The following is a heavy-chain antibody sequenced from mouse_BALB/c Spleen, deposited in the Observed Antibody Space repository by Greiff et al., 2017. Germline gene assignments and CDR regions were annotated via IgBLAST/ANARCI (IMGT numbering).Heavy chain of an antibody. Sequence: EVQLQQSGPELVKPGASVKIPCKASGYTFTDYNMDWVKQSHGKSLEWIGDINPNNGGTIYNQKFKGKATLTVDKSSSTAYMELRSLTSEDTAVYYCALYGYDGYWYFDVWGAGTTVTVSS. CDR1: GYTFTDYN. CDR2: INPNNGGT. CDR3: ALYGYDGYWYFDV. J-gene: IGHJ1*01. V-gene: IGHV1-18*01. D-gene: IGHD2-2*01.